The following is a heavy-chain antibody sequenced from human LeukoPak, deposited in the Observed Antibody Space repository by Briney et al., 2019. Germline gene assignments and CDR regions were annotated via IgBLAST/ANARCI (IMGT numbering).Heavy chain of an antibody. Sequence: SETLSPTCTVSGGSISSYYWSWIRQPPGKGLEWIGSIYYSGSTYYSPSLKSRLTISVDTSKNQFSLKLSSVTAADTAVYYCARGLSAAVDYWGQGTLATVSS. CDR2: IYYSGST. CDR3: ARGLSAAVDY. CDR1: GGSISSYY. J-gene: IGHJ4*02. V-gene: IGHV4-59*05. D-gene: IGHD6-13*01.